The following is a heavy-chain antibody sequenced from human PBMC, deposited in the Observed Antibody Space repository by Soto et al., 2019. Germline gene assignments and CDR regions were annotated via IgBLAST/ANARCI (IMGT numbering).Heavy chain of an antibody. Sequence: GGSLRLSCTTSGFTFGDYAMSWFRQAPGKGLEWIGYIRSNTYGGTTEYAASVKGRFTISRDDSKRVAHLQMNSLETEDTAVYFCARRKYRDYWGQVTLVTVSS. D-gene: IGHD3-16*02. J-gene: IGHJ4*02. CDR3: ARRKYRDY. V-gene: IGHV3-49*03. CDR1: GFTFGDYA. CDR2: IRSNTYGGTT.